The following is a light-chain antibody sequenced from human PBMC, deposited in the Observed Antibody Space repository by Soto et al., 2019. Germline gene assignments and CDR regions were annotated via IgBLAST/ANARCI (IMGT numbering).Light chain of an antibody. Sequence: IVMPPSLSTLSVSAVEGSSLYFRASQSVSRNLAWYQQTPGQTPRLLIYATSTRATGIPARFSGSGSGTEFTLTISILQSEDFAVYYCQHYTNWPLTFGGGTKVDIK. CDR3: QHYTNWPLT. CDR1: QSVSRN. CDR2: ATS. J-gene: IGKJ4*01. V-gene: IGKV3-15*01.